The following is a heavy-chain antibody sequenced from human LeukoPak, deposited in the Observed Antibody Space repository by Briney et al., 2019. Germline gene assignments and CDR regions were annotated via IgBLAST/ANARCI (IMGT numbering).Heavy chain of an antibody. D-gene: IGHD3-22*01. CDR1: GFTFSSYG. V-gene: IGHV3-30*03. CDR3: AIWANSSGYYPFDY. Sequence: KSGGSLRLSCAASGFTFSSYGMHWVRQAPGKGLEWVAVISYDGSNKYYADSVKGRFTISRDNSKNTLYLQMNSLRAEDTAVYYCAIWANSSGYYPFDYWGQGTLVTVSS. J-gene: IGHJ4*02. CDR2: ISYDGSNK.